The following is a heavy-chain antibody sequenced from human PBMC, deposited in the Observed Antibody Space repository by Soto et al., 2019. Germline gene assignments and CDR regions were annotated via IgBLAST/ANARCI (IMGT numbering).Heavy chain of an antibody. CDR1: GGSISSYY. V-gene: IGHV4-59*01. D-gene: IGHD6-13*01. CDR3: ARVGFKQTPYYYYMDV. CDR2: IYYSGST. Sequence: SETLSLTCTVSGGSISSYYWSWIRQPPGKGLEWIGYIYYSGSTNYNPSLKSRVTISVDTSKNQFSLKLSSVTAADTAVYYCARVGFKQTPYYYYMDVWGKGTTVTVSS. J-gene: IGHJ6*03.